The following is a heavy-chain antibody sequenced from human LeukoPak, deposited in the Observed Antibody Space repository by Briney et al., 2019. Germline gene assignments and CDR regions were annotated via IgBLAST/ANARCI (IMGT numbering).Heavy chain of an antibody. CDR2: INAGNGNT. J-gene: IGHJ5*02. V-gene: IGHV1-3*01. CDR3: AGYCSSTSCRRSWFDP. D-gene: IGHD2-2*01. Sequence: ASVKVSCKAAGYTFTSYAMHWVRQAPGQRLEWMGWINAGNGNTKYSQKFQGRVTITRDTSASTAYMELSSLRSEDTAVYYCAGYCSSTSCRRSWFDPWGQGNLVTVSS. CDR1: GYTFTSYA.